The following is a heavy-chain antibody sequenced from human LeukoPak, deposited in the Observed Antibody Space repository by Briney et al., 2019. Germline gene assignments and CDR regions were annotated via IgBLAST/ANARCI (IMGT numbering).Heavy chain of an antibody. CDR3: ARANYDYVWGSYRYYYYYYMDV. Sequence: SETLSLTCTVSGGSISSYYWSWIRQPPGKGLEWIGYIYYSGSTNYNPSLKSRVTISVDTSKNQFSLKLSSVTAADTAVYYCARANYDYVWGSYRYYYYYYMDVWGKGTTVTISS. D-gene: IGHD3-16*02. CDR1: GGSISSYY. V-gene: IGHV4-59*01. CDR2: IYYSGST. J-gene: IGHJ6*03.